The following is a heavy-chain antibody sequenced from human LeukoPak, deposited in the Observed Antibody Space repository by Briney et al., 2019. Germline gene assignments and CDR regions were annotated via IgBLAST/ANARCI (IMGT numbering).Heavy chain of an antibody. D-gene: IGHD3-16*01. V-gene: IGHV1-46*01. CDR3: ARGQRGGLSGSLGGLFASYYTYCYMDV. CDR1: GYTFSKYY. Sequence: ASVKVSCKASGYTFSKYYIHWVRQAPGQGLEWMAMINPSDGATTYAQRFQGRVTMTRDMSTTTVYMDLRSLRSEDTAVYFCARGQRGGLSGSLGGLFASYYTYCYMDVWGRGTTVTVSS. J-gene: IGHJ6*03. CDR2: INPSDGAT.